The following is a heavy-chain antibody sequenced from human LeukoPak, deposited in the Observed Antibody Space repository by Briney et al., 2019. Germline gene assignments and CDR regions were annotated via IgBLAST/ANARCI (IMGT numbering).Heavy chain of an antibody. CDR3: ARDSPGWGAFDI. V-gene: IGHV3-48*02. CDR1: GFTFRTYN. Sequence: GGSLRLSCLVSGFTFRTYNMNWVRQAPGKGLEWVSYITSSGSSIYYADSVKGRFTISRDNAKNSLYLQMNSLRDEDTAVYYCARDSPGWGAFDIWGQGTMVTVPS. J-gene: IGHJ3*02. CDR2: ITSSGSSI. D-gene: IGHD1-26*01.